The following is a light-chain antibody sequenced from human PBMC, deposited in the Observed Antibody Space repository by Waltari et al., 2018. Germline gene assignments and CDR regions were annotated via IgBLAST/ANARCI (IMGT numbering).Light chain of an antibody. CDR2: HAS. V-gene: IGKV3-20*01. Sequence: EIVLTQSPGTLSLSPGERATLSCRASQGVGKYLAWYQQRPGQAPRLLLYHASIRATCIPDRFSGSGSGTDFSLTISRLEPEDFAVYYCQKYDFLPATFGQGTTVEIK. J-gene: IGKJ1*01. CDR1: QGVGKY. CDR3: QKYDFLPAT.